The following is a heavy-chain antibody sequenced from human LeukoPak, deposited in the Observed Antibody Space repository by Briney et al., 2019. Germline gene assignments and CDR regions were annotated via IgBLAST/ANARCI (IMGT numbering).Heavy chain of an antibody. CDR3: ARVRDMITFGGVIAKTFAY. D-gene: IGHD3-16*02. CDR2: IYYSGST. Sequence: SETLSLTCTVSGGSISSYYWSWIRQPPGKGLEWIGYIYYSGSTNYNPSLKSRVTISVDTSKNQFSLKLSSVTAADTAVYYCARVRDMITFGGVIAKTFAYWGEGTLVTVSS. J-gene: IGHJ4*02. V-gene: IGHV4-59*01. CDR1: GGSISSYY.